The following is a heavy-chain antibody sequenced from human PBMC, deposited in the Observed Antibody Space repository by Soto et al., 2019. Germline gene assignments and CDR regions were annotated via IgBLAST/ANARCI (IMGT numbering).Heavy chain of an antibody. D-gene: IGHD2-21*01. CDR3: ERGGAGNCKWLEQ. CDR2: IDWDDDK. V-gene: IGHV2-70*01. Sequence: SGPTLVNPTHTLTLTFTFSVFSLSTSLICLILIRHPPGKALEWLALIDWDDDKYYSTSMKTRLTIYKDTSKNQVVLTMTNMDHVDKATYYCERGGAGNCKWLEQWGQGTMVNVSS. J-gene: IGHJ5*02. CDR1: VFSLSTSLIC.